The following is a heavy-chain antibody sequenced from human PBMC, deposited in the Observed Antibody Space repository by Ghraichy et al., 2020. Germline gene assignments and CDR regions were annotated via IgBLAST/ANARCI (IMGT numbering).Heavy chain of an antibody. D-gene: IGHD3-3*01. CDR1: GGSISSSSYY. J-gene: IGHJ5*02. CDR3: APDYSAEGLRFLEWGPNWFDP. CDR2: IYYSGST. Sequence: SETLSVACAGSGGSISSSSYYWGWIRQPPGKGLEWIGSIYYSGSTYYNPSLKSRVTISVDTSKNQFSLKLSSVTAADTAVYYCAPDYSAEGLRFLEWGPNWFDPWGQGTLVTVS. V-gene: IGHV4-39*01.